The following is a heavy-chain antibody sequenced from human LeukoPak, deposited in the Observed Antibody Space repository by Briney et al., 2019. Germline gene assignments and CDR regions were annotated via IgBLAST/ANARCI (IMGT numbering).Heavy chain of an antibody. CDR1: GFTFSRYW. J-gene: IGHJ4*02. Sequence: GGSLRLSCAAFGFTFSRYWISWVRQPQGKRLEWVANIKHDGSEKYYVDSVKGRFTISRDNAKNSLSLQMNSLRVEDTALYYCARESDHSNYPGTFDHWGPGTLVAVSS. D-gene: IGHD4-11*01. V-gene: IGHV3-7*01. CDR2: IKHDGSEK. CDR3: ARESDHSNYPGTFDH.